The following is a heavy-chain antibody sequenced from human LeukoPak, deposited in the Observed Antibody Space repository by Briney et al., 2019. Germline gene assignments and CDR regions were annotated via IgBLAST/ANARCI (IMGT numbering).Heavy chain of an antibody. CDR1: GFTFSSYG. Sequence: GGSLRLSCAASGFTFSSYGMHWVRQAPGKGLEWVAFMRYDGSNKYYADSVKGRFTISRDNSKNTLYLQMNSLRVEDTAVYYCARGEGGILATPEDYWGQGTLVTVSS. D-gene: IGHD1-14*01. J-gene: IGHJ4*02. CDR3: ARGEGGILATPEDY. V-gene: IGHV3-30*02. CDR2: MRYDGSNK.